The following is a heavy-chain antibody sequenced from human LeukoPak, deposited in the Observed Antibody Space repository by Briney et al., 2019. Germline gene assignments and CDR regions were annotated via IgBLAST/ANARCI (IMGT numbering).Heavy chain of an antibody. V-gene: IGHV1-69*13. CDR1: GGTFSSYA. J-gene: IGHJ6*02. CDR2: IIPIFGTA. D-gene: IGHD4-17*01. CDR3: ARAPISSYGDYDNYYYYGMDV. Sequence: GASVKVSCKASGGTFSSYAISWVRQAPGQGLEWMGGIIPIFGTANYAQKFQGRVTITADESTSTAYMELSSLRSEDTAVYYCARAPISSYGDYDNYYYYGMDVWGQGTTVTVSS.